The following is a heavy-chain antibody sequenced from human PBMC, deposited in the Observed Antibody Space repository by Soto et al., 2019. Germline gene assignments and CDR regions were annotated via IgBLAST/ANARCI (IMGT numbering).Heavy chain of an antibody. CDR2: MFYSGLT. J-gene: IGHJ6*02. V-gene: IGHV4-39*01. Sequence: PSETLSLTGSVSGYSVSSSDYYWAWIRQPPGKGLEWIGSMFYSGLTYYNPSPKSRVTLSVDTSKNHFSVRLNSVTAADTAVYYCAPLTVSLSGPYGIHVWGQGTTVTVSS. CDR3: APLTVSLSGPYGIHV. D-gene: IGHD2-15*01. CDR1: GYSVSSSDYY.